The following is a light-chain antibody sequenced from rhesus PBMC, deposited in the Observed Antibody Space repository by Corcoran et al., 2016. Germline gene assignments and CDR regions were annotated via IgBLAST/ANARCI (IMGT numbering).Light chain of an antibody. CDR2: YGS. Sequence: DIQMTQSPSSLAVSVGDRVTITCRASQGINHYLSWFQQKPGKAPKPLIYYGSSLETGDPSRFMGSGFGTGYSLTISSLQPEDLATYYCQQYNKSPYSFGQGTKVEIK. CDR3: QQYNKSPYS. J-gene: IGKJ2*01. CDR1: QGINHY. V-gene: IGKV1-66*01.